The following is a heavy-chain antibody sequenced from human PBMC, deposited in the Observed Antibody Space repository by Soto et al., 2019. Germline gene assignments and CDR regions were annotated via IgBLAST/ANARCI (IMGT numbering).Heavy chain of an antibody. J-gene: IGHJ6*02. CDR3: ARHQGGMDV. V-gene: IGHV5-51*01. Sequence: GESLKISCKGSGYIFTNFWISWVRQMPGKGLEYMGIVFPRDSDTKYSPSFEGQVTISADKSINTAYLQWSSLKASDTAIYYCARHQGGMDVWGQGTTVTVSS. CDR2: VFPRDSDT. CDR1: GYIFTNFW.